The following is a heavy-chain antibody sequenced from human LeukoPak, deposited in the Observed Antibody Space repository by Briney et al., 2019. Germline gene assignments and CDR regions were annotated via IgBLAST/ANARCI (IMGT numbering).Heavy chain of an antibody. CDR1: GFTFSSYS. CDR2: ISSSSSYI. J-gene: IGHJ4*02. V-gene: IGHV3-21*01. D-gene: IGHD1-14*01. Sequence: GGSLRLSCAASGFTFSSYSMNWVRQAPGKGLELVSSISSSSSYIYYADSVKGRFTISRDNAKNSLYLQMNSLRAEDTAVYYCAREGGRKRHDYWGQGTLVTVSS. CDR3: AREGGRKRHDY.